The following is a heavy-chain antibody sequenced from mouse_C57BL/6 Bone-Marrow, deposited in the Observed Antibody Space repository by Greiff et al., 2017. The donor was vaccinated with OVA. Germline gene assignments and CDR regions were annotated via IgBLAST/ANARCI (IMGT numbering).Heavy chain of an antibody. D-gene: IGHD2-4*01. CDR3: ARPGDYDGDWFAY. J-gene: IGHJ3*01. CDR2: FHPYNDDT. V-gene: IGHV1-47*01. Sequence: QVQLQQSGAELVKPGASVKMSCKASGYTFTTYPIAWMKQNHGKSLEWIGNFHPYNDDTKYTEKFKGKATLTVEKSSSTVYLELSRLTSDDSAVYDCARPGDYDGDWFAYWGQGTLVTVSA. CDR1: GYTFTTYP.